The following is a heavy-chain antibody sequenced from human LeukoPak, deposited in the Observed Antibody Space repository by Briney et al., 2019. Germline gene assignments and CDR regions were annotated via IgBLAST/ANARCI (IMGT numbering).Heavy chain of an antibody. D-gene: IGHD3-9*01. CDR1: GYTFDHYG. CDR3: TKDWHILTGRNCFDP. V-gene: IGHV1-18*01. J-gene: IGHJ5*02. Sequence: GASVKVSCKASGYTFDHYGISWVRQAPGQGLECMGWVTSYNGDTNYAQRFHGRVTMTADTSTSTAYMDLRSLTFDDTAIYYCTKDWHILTGRNCFDPWGQGTLVTVSS. CDR2: VTSYNGDT.